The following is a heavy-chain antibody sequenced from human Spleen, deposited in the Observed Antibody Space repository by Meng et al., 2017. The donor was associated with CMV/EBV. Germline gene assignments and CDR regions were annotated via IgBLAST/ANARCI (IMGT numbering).Heavy chain of an antibody. J-gene: IGHJ4*02. V-gene: IGHV1-46*01. D-gene: IGHD5-18*01. CDR1: GYTFTDYY. CDR3: ARRHSYGSHHFDY. CDR2: INPSGGSP. Sequence: ASVKVSCKASGYTFTDYYMHWVRQAPGQGLEWMGVINPSGGSPSYARDFQGRVSMTKDTSTTTVYMEVRSLRSEDTAVYYCARRHSYGSHHFDYWGQGTLVTVSS.